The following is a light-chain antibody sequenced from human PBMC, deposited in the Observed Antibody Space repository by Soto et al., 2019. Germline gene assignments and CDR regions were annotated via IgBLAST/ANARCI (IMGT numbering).Light chain of an antibody. CDR3: QHYDHLPLS. CDR1: QGINNY. V-gene: IGKV1-33*01. J-gene: IGKJ4*01. Sequence: DIQMTQSPSSLSASVGDRVTITCQASQGINNYLNWYQQKPGKAPELLIYDSSSLKTGVPSRFSGSGSETDFTLTMSSLQPDDVATYYCQHYDHLPLSFGGGTKIEIK. CDR2: DSS.